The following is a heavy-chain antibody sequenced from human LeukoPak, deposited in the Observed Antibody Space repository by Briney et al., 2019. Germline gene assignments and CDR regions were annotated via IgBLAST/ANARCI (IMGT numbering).Heavy chain of an antibody. CDR1: GGTFSSYA. Sequence: ASVKVSCKAFGGTFSSYAISWVRQAPGQGLEWMGGIIPIFGTANYAQKFQGRVTITTEESTSTAYMELSSLRSEDTAVYYCARARDSSSWSYYYYYYMDVWGKGTTVTVSS. D-gene: IGHD6-13*01. CDR3: ARARDSSSWSYYYYYYMDV. CDR2: IIPIFGTA. J-gene: IGHJ6*03. V-gene: IGHV1-69*05.